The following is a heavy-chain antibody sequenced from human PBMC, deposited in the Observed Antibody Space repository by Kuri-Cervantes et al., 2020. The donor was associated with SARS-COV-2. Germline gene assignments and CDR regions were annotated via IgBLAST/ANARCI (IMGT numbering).Heavy chain of an antibody. V-gene: IGHV4-4*07. CDR3: ARRLPYYFDY. Sequence: GSLRLSCTVSGGSISSYYWSWIRQHAGKGLEWIGRIYISGSTNYNPSLKSRVTISVDTSKNQFSLKLSSVTAADTAVYYCARRLPYYFDYWGQGTLVTVSS. D-gene: IGHD4-11*01. CDR2: IYISGST. J-gene: IGHJ4*02. CDR1: GGSISSYY.